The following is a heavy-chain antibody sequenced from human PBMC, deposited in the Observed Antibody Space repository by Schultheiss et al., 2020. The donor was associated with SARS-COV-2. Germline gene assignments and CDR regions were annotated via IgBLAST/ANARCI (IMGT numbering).Heavy chain of an antibody. CDR1: GGSISSSNW. D-gene: IGHD5-24*01. CDR2: IYHSGST. Sequence: SETLSLTCAVSGGSISSSNWWSWVRQPPGKGLEWIGEIYHSGSTNYNPSLKSRVTISVDTSKNQFSLKLSSVTAADTAVYYCARGMKRWLNLKGAINWFDPWGQGTLVTVSS. CDR3: ARGMKRWLNLKGAINWFDP. J-gene: IGHJ5*02. V-gene: IGHV4-4*02.